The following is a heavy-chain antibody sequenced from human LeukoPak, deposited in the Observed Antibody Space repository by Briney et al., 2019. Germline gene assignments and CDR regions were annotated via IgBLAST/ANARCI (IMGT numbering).Heavy chain of an antibody. CDR1: GFTFRNFV. V-gene: IGHV3-30*18. CDR3: AKVDSFDWFPWYFDY. D-gene: IGHD3-9*01. J-gene: IGHJ4*02. CDR2: ILNDGSST. Sequence: PGGSLRLSCVASGFTFRNFVMHWVRQAPGKGLQWVAGILNDGSSTEYADSVKGRFTVSRDNSENTLYLQMNSLRDEDTAVYYCAKVDSFDWFPWYFDYWGQGTLVTVSS.